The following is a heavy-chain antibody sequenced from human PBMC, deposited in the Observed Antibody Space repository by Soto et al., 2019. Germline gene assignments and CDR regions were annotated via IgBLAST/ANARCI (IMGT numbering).Heavy chain of an antibody. CDR3: AKDGSMVRGVIITNYYYYMDV. V-gene: IGHV3-23*01. CDR2: ISGSGGST. J-gene: IGHJ6*03. Sequence: GGSLRLSCAASGFTFSSYAMSWVRQAPGKGLEWVSAISGSGGSTYYADSVKGRFTISRDNSKNTLYLQMNSLRAEDTAVYYCAKDGSMVRGVIITNYYYYMDVWGKGTTVTVSS. CDR1: GFTFSSYA. D-gene: IGHD3-10*01.